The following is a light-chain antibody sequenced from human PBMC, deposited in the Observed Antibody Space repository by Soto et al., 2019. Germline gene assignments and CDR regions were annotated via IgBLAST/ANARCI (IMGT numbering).Light chain of an antibody. CDR1: QGIGNY. CDR3: QKCKVAPFT. CDR2: AAS. J-gene: IGKJ4*01. Sequence: DIQMIQSPSSLSASVGDRVTITCRASQGIGNYLAWYQQRPGKVPKLLIYAASTLQSGVPSRFSGSGSGTDFTLTISSLQPEDVATYYCQKCKVAPFTFGGGTKVDIK. V-gene: IGKV1-27*01.